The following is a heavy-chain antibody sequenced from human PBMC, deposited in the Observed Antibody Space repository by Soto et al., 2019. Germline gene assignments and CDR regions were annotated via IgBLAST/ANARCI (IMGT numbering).Heavy chain of an antibody. D-gene: IGHD2-2*01. V-gene: IGHV1-2*02. CDR3: ARLTVPLDIVVLPAASFDF. CDR2: INPNSGGT. CDR1: GYTFTAYY. Sequence: ASVKVSCKASGYTFTAYYIHWVRQAPGQGLEWMGWINPNSGGTNYAQKFQGRVAMTRDTSISTAYMELSRLRSDDTAVYYCARLTVPLDIVVLPAASFDFWGQRALVTVSS. J-gene: IGHJ4*02.